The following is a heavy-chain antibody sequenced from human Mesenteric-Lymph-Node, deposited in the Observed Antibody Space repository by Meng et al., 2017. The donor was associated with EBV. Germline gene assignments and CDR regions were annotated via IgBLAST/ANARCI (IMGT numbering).Heavy chain of an antibody. CDR2: IYHSGTT. J-gene: IGHJ4*02. Sequence: HLALQESGSGLVRPSQTLSLTCAVSGGSIISGGYSWSWIRQAPGKGLEWIGFIYHSGTTYLNPSLRSRVNLSVDTSKNQFSLNLRSVSAADTAIYYCARSAGGDYFDYWGQGTLVTVSS. D-gene: IGHD1-26*01. V-gene: IGHV4-30-2*01. CDR3: ARSAGGDYFDY. CDR1: GGSIISGGYS.